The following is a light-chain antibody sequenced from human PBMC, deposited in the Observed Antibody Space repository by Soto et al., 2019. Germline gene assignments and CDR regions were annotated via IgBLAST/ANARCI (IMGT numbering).Light chain of an antibody. V-gene: IGLV2-14*01. CDR2: EVT. J-gene: IGLJ2*01. CDR3: SSYTSSSTLVV. Sequence: QSALTQPASVSGSPGQSITISCTGTSSVVGGYNYVSWYQQHPGKAPKLMIYEVTNRPSGVSNRFSGSKSGNTPSLTISGLQAEDEADYYCSSYTSSSTLVVFGGGTKLTVL. CDR1: SSVVGGYNY.